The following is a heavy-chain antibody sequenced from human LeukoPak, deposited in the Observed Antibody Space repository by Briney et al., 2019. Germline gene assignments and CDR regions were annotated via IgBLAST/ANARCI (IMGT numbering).Heavy chain of an antibody. CDR2: ISYDGSNK. D-gene: IGHD3-9*01. CDR1: VFPLSSYG. Sequence: PGGSLSLPSAPSVFPLSSYGMQWLRQAAGEGLERVAVISYDGSNKYYADSVKGRFTISRDNSKNTLYLQMNSLRAEDTAVYYCAKDLGLRYFDWLYDYWGQGTLVTVSS. V-gene: IGHV3-30*18. J-gene: IGHJ4*02. CDR3: AKDLGLRYFDWLYDY.